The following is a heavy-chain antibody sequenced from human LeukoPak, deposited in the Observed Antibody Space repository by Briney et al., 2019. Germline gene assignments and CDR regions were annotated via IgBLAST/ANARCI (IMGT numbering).Heavy chain of an antibody. CDR3: ARDDVTTNGGVIADSRLFDI. CDR1: GFTFSAYT. CDR2: ISSGSSSV. D-gene: IGHD2-8*02. Sequence: GGSLRLSCSASGFTFSAYTMNWVRQAPGQGLEWVSYISSGSSSVYYADSVKGRFTISRDNAKNSLYLQMNSLRGEDTALYYCARDDVTTNGGVIADSRLFDIWGQGTMVTVSS. J-gene: IGHJ3*02. V-gene: IGHV3-48*04.